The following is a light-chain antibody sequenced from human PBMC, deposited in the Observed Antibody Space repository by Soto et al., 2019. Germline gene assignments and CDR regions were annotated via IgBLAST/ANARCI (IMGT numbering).Light chain of an antibody. CDR1: QSIRSW. Sequence: DIQMTQSPSTLSASVGDRVTITCRASQSIRSWLAWYQQRPGKAPKLLIYQASSLEIGVPSRFSGSGSGTEFTLTMSSLQPDEFAAYYWQQYNSYPWTFGQGTKVEIK. CDR2: QAS. J-gene: IGKJ1*01. CDR3: QQYNSYPWT. V-gene: IGKV1-5*03.